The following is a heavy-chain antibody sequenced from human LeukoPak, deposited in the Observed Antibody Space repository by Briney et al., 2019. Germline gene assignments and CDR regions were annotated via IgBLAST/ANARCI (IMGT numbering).Heavy chain of an antibody. V-gene: IGHV3-20*04. J-gene: IGHJ3*02. Sequence: GGSLRLSCAASGFTFDDYDLNWVRQAPGKGLEWVSGISWNGRNTAYAESLKGRFTISRDNSKNTLYLQMNSLRAEDTAVYYCARGGSYLSAFDIWGQGTMVTVSS. D-gene: IGHD1-26*01. CDR3: ARGGSYLSAFDI. CDR2: ISWNGRNT. CDR1: GFTFDDYD.